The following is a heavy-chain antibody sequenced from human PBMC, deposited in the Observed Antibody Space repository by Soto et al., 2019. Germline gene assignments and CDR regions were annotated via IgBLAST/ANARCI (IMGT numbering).Heavy chain of an antibody. V-gene: IGHV2-5*01. D-gene: IGHD2-2*01. J-gene: IGHJ5*02. CDR3: AHSVPDIGDCDSTSCLNWSDP. CDR1: GFSLTSSGVG. CDR2: IYWNDDE. Sequence: SGPTLVNPTQTLTLTCSFSGFSLTSSGVGVGWIRQPPGKALEWLALIYWNDDERYSPSLKSRLTITKDTSKNQVVLTMTNMDPVDTATYYCAHSVPDIGDCDSTSCLNWSDPWGQGTLVTVSS.